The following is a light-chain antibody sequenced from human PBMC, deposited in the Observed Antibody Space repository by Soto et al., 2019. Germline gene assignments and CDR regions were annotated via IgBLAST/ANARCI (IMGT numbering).Light chain of an antibody. V-gene: IGKV3-11*01. J-gene: IGKJ5*01. CDR2: DAS. CDR1: QSVSSQ. CDR3: QQRRNWPPIT. Sequence: EIVLTQSPATLSLSPGERATLSCRASQSVSSQLAWYQQKPGQAPRLLIYDASKRATGIPARFSGSGSGTDFPLPISTLGSKVFEFFYGQQRRNWPPITSGQGTGREIK.